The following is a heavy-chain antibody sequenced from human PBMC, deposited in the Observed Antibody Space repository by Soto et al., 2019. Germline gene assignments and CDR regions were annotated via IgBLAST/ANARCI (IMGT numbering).Heavy chain of an antibody. J-gene: IGHJ6*02. D-gene: IGHD2-21*02. CDR1: GVNFSSYA. Sequence: QVQLVQSGAEVKKPGSSVKGSCKASGVNFSSYAISWVRQAPGQGLEWMGGIIPIFGTANYAQKFQGRVTITADESTSTAYMELSSLRSEDTAVYYCAGNGGNSGTYYYYGMDVWGQGTTVTVSS. CDR3: AGNGGNSGTYYYYGMDV. V-gene: IGHV1-69*01. CDR2: IIPIFGTA.